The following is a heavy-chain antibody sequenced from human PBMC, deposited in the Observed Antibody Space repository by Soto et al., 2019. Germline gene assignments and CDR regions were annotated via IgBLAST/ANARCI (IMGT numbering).Heavy chain of an antibody. V-gene: IGHV1-46*01. CDR1: GYTFTSHY. CDR2: INPSGGST. J-gene: IGHJ6*02. Sequence: QVQLVQSGAEVKKPGASVKVSCKASGYTFTSHYMHWVRQAPGQGLEWMGIINPSGGSTSYAQKFQGRVTMTRDTSTSTVYMELSSLRSEDTAVYYCARDLDFGYYYYGMDVWGQGTTVTVSS. D-gene: IGHD3-16*01. CDR3: ARDLDFGYYYYGMDV.